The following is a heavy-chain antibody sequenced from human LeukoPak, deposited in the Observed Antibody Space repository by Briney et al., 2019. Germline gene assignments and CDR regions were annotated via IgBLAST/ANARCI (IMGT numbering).Heavy chain of an antibody. CDR2: NYYTGNT. J-gene: IGHJ6*02. Sequence: AAPMTLTCTVSDSFISSCYWSWLRLPPGKGLEWIGYNYYTGNTNYNPSLKSRVTISVDTSKNQFSLKLNSVTAADTAVYYCARGNGKAASTSFRSYYYYGMDVWGQGTTVTVSS. CDR3: ARGNGKAASTSFRSYYYYGMDV. V-gene: IGHV4-59*01. D-gene: IGHD2-2*01. CDR1: DSFISSCY.